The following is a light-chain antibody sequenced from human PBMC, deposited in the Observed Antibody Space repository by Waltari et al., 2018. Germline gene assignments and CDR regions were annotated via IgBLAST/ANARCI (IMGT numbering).Light chain of an antibody. V-gene: IGKV3-15*01. J-gene: IGKJ3*01. CDR2: GAS. Sequence: EIVLTQSPATLSVSPGERATLSCRASHSISNNLAWYQQKPGQAPRLLIYGASARATGIPARFSGSGSGTEFTLTISSLQSEEFAIYYCQQYNNWPPVFTFGPGTKVDF. CDR1: HSISNN. CDR3: QQYNNWPPVFT.